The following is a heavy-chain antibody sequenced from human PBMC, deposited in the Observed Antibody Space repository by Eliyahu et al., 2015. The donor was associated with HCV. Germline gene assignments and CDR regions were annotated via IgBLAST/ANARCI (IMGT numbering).Heavy chain of an antibody. CDR2: ISGSGGST. Sequence: EVQLLESGGGLVQPGGSLRLSXAASGFTFSSYAMSWVRQAPGKGLEWVSAISGSGGSTYYADSVKGRFTISRDNSKNTLYLQMNSLRAEDTAVYYCAKYDSGSYRGFDYWGQGTLVTVSS. CDR1: GFTFSSYA. D-gene: IGHD1-26*01. J-gene: IGHJ4*02. V-gene: IGHV3-23*01. CDR3: AKYDSGSYRGFDY.